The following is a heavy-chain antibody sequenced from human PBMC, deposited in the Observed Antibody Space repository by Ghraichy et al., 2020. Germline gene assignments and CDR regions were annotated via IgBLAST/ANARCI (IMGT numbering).Heavy chain of an antibody. CDR2: ISWNGGRT. V-gene: IGHV3-43*01. J-gene: IGHJ4*02. Sequence: GGSLRLTCAASGFTFDDHTMHWVRQAPGKGLEWVSLISWNGGRTYYADSVKGRFTISRDNSKNSLYLQMNSLRTEDTALYYCAKGGPRQRFLEWLSTGLDYWGQGTLVTVSS. D-gene: IGHD3-3*01. CDR3: AKGGPRQRFLEWLSTGLDY. CDR1: GFTFDDHT.